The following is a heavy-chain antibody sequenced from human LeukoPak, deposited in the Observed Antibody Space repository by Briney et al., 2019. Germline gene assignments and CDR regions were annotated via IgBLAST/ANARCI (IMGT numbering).Heavy chain of an antibody. CDR3: AKDGDGYNLYFDY. CDR1: GFTFSSYG. J-gene: IGHJ4*02. V-gene: IGHV3-30*18. CDR2: ISYDGSNK. Sequence: GGSLRLSCAASGFTFSSYGMHWVRQAPGKGLEGVAVISYDGSNKYYADSVKGRFTISRDNSKNTLYLQMNSLRAEDTAVYYCAKDGDGYNLYFDYWGQGTLVTVSS. D-gene: IGHD5-24*01.